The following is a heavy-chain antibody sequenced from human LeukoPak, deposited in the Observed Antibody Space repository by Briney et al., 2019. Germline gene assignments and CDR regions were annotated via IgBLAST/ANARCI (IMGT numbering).Heavy chain of an antibody. V-gene: IGHV3-30*18. CDR2: ISYDGSNK. Sequence: GGSLRLSCAASGFTFSSYGMHWVRQAPGKGLEWVAVISYDGSNKYYADSVKGRFTISRDNSKNTLYLQMNSLRAEDTAVYYCAKALGYCSSTSCFIYYYYGMDVWGQGTTVTVSS. CDR3: AKALGYCSSTSCFIYYYYGMDV. CDR1: GFTFSSYG. J-gene: IGHJ6*02. D-gene: IGHD2-2*01.